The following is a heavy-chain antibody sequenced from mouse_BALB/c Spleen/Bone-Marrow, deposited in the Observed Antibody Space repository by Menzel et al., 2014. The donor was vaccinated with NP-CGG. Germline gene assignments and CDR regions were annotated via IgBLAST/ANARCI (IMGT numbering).Heavy chain of an antibody. CDR3: ARSELGRYYAMDY. V-gene: IGHV1-80*01. CDR2: IYPGGGDT. J-gene: IGHJ4*01. D-gene: IGHD4-1*01. Sequence: QVQLQQSGAELVRPGSSVKISCKASGYAFSSYGMNWVKQRPGQGLEWIGQIYPGGGDTNYNGKFKGKATLTADKSSSTAYMQLSSLTSEDSAVYFCARSELGRYYAMDYWGQGTSVTVSS. CDR1: GYAFSSYG.